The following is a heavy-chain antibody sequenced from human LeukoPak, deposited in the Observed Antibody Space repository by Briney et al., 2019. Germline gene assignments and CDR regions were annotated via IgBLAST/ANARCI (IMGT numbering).Heavy chain of an antibody. D-gene: IGHD3-22*01. CDR3: ATYSSLNRREFQY. CDR2: ISGSGGST. J-gene: IGHJ1*01. V-gene: IGHV3-23*01. Sequence: NPGGSLRLSCAASGFTFSSYAMSWVRQAPGKGLEWVSAISGSGGSTYYADSVKGRFTISRDNAKNSLYLQMNTLRAEDTAVYYCATYSSLNRREFQYWGQGTLLTVSS. CDR1: GFTFSSYA.